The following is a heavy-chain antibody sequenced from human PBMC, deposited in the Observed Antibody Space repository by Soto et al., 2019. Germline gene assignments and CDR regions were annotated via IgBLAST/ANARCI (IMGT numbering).Heavy chain of an antibody. Sequence: SETLSLTCSVTGGSINNYYWSWVRQSAGKGLEWIGRVFTTGTTDYNPSLKGRVTISVDTSKNQFSLSLRSVTAADTAIYYCARDFNSIFDDFADMRWNFDPWGQGTLVTVSS. J-gene: IGHJ5*02. CDR3: ARDFNSIFDDFADMRWNFDP. D-gene: IGHD3-3*02. CDR2: VFTTGTT. CDR1: GGSINNYY. V-gene: IGHV4-4*07.